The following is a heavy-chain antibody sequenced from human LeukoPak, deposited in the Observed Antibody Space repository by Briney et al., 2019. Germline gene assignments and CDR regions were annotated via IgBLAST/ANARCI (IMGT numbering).Heavy chain of an antibody. CDR1: GGSISSSSYY. D-gene: IGHD5-18*01. J-gene: IGHJ3*02. Sequence: PSETLSLTCTVSGGSISSSSYYWGWIRQPPGKGLEWIGSIYHTGSTYYNPSLKSRVIISADTSKNQFSLKLWSVTAADTAVYYCARPDQRGYSYGYSAFDIWGQGTMVTVSS. CDR2: IYHTGST. CDR3: ARPDQRGYSYGYSAFDI. V-gene: IGHV4-39*01.